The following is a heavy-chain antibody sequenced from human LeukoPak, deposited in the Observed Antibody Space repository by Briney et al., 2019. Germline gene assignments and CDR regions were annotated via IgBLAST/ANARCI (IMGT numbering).Heavy chain of an antibody. D-gene: IGHD3-16*01. Sequence: SETLSLTCTVSGGSISSSSHYWGWIRQPPGKGLEWIGSMFNSEGTYYSPSLRRRVTISADTSKNQFSLRLDSVTAADTAVYFCARHPVGPGGMDVWGHGTTVLVSS. J-gene: IGHJ6*02. CDR2: MFNSEGT. V-gene: IGHV4-39*01. CDR3: ARHPVGPGGMDV. CDR1: GGSISSSSHY.